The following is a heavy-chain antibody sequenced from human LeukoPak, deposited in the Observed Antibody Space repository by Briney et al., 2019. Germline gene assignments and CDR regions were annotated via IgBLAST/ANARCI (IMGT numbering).Heavy chain of an antibody. J-gene: IGHJ4*02. V-gene: IGHV4-59*01. CDR1: GGSINSYY. CDR3: ARGLNRNDYGDYGY. Sequence: SETLSLTCTVSGGSINSYYWSWIRQPPGRGLEWIGSIHYSGSTNYNPSLKSRVTISVDTSKNQFSLKLSSVTAADTAVYYCARGLNRNDYGDYGYWGQGTLVTVSS. CDR2: IHYSGST. D-gene: IGHD4-17*01.